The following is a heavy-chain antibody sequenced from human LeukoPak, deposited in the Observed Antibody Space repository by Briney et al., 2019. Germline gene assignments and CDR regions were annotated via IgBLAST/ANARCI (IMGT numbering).Heavy chain of an antibody. D-gene: IGHD4-17*01. V-gene: IGHV4-39*01. Sequence: GSLRLSCAASGFTFSSYAMSWVRQAPGKGLEWIGSIYYSGSTYYNPSLKSRVTISVDTSKNQFSLKLSSVTAADTAVYYCARHPDGDYYFDYWGQGTLVTVSS. J-gene: IGHJ4*02. CDR2: IYYSGST. CDR1: GFTFSSYA. CDR3: ARHPDGDYYFDY.